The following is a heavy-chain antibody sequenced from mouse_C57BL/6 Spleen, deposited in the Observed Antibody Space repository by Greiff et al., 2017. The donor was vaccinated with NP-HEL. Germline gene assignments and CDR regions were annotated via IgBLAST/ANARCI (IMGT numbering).Heavy chain of an antibody. CDR2: IYPGDGDT. Sequence: VQLHASGPELVKPGASVKISCKASGYAFSSSWMNWVKQRPGKGLEWIGRIYPGDGDTNYNGKFKGKATLTADKSSSTAYMQLSSLTSEDSAVYFCAREPYDYDVGAYYAMDYWGQGTSVTVSS. D-gene: IGHD2-4*01. V-gene: IGHV1-82*01. CDR1: GYAFSSSW. CDR3: AREPYDYDVGAYYAMDY. J-gene: IGHJ4*01.